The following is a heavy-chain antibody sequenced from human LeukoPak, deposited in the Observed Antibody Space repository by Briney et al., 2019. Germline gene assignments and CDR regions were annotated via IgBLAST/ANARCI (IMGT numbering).Heavy chain of an antibody. CDR1: GTSLNNYG. CDR3: AKRGVVIRVILVGCHKEAYYFES. Sequence: GRSLRLSCAVSGTSLNNYGMGCARQPPGEGRGWVACISVSGGSTKYADSVKGRFTISRDNPKNTLYLQMNSMRAEDTAVYFCAKRGVVIRVILVGCHKEAYYFESWGEGALVTVSS. D-gene: IGHD2-21*01. CDR2: ISVSGGST. V-gene: IGHV3-23*01. J-gene: IGHJ4*02.